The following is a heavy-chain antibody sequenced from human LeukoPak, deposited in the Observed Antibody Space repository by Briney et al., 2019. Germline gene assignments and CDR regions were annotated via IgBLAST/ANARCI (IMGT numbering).Heavy chain of an antibody. D-gene: IGHD5-18*01. Sequence: GASVKVSCKASGGTFSSYAISWVRQAPGRGLEWMGGIIPIFGTANYAQKFQGRVTITADKSTSTAYMELSSLRSEDTAVYYCARVLTYSYGPVFDYWGQGTLVTVSS. V-gene: IGHV1-69*06. CDR1: GGTFSSYA. CDR3: ARVLTYSYGPVFDY. CDR2: IIPIFGTA. J-gene: IGHJ4*02.